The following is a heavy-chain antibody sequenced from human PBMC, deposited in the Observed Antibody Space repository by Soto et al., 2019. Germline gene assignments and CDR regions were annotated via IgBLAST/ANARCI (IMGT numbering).Heavy chain of an antibody. Sequence: SVKVSCEASGGTFSSYAISWGREAPGQGLEWMGGIIPIFGTANYAQKFQGRVTITADESTSTAYMELSSLSSEDTAVYYCARDLDPYYYDSSGSGIFDYWGQGTLVTVSS. D-gene: IGHD3-22*01. CDR3: ARDLDPYYYDSSGSGIFDY. V-gene: IGHV1-69*01. J-gene: IGHJ4*02. CDR1: GGTFSSYA. CDR2: IIPIFGTA.